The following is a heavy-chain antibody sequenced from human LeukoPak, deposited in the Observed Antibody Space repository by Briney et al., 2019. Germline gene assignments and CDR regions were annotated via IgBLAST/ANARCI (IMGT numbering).Heavy chain of an antibody. CDR1: RFTFKTNT. J-gene: IGHJ4*02. V-gene: IGHV3-21*01. D-gene: IGHD1-26*01. CDR2: ISSSSSYI. Sequence: GGSLRLSCAASRFTFKTNTMNWVRQAPGKGLEWVSSISSSSSYIYYADSVKGRFTISRDNAKNSLYLQMNSLRAEDTAVYYCARDNVSGSYLDYWGQGTLVTVSS. CDR3: ARDNVSGSYLDY.